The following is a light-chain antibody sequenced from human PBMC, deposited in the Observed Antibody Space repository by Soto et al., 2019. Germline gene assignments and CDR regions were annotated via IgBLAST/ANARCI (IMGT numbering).Light chain of an antibody. J-gene: IGLJ1*01. CDR1: SGHSSYI. V-gene: IGLV4-60*02. CDR2: LEGSGSY. Sequence: QLVLTQSSSASASPGPSVKLTCTLSSGHSSYIIAWHQQQPGKAPRFLMKLEGSGSYNKGSGVPVRFSGSSSGAHRYPTIHTLHFEDEADYSCDTCDTSTRVFGSGTKLTVL. CDR3: DTCDTSTRV.